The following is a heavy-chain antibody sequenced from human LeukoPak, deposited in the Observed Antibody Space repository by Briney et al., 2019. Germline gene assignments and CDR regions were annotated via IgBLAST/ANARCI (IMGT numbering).Heavy chain of an antibody. CDR3: AKGYCSGGSCSPGLFDY. CDR2: ISWNSGSI. J-gene: IGHJ4*02. CDR1: GFTFDDYA. Sequence: GGSLRLSCAASGFTFDDYAVHWVRQAPGKGLEWVSGISWNSGSIGYADSVKGRFTISRDNAKNSLYLQMNSLRAEDTALYYCAKGYCSGGSCSPGLFDYWGQGTLVTVSS. V-gene: IGHV3-9*01. D-gene: IGHD2-15*01.